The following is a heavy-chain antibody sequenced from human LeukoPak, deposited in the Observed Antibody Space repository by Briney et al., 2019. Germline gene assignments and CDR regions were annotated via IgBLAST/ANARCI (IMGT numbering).Heavy chain of an antibody. J-gene: IGHJ4*02. V-gene: IGHV3-30*18. D-gene: IGHD3-16*01. CDR2: ISYDGSNK. CDR3: VKEVSFGEMGGDI. CDR1: GFTFSSYG. Sequence: GGSLRLSCAASGFTFSSYGMHWVRQAPGKGLEWVAVISYDGSNKYYADSVKGRFTISRDNSKNTLYLQMNSLRAEDMALYHCVKEVSFGEMGGDIWGQGTLVTVSS.